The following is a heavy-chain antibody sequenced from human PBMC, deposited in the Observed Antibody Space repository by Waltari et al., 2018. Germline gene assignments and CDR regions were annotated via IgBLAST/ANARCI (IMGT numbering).Heavy chain of an antibody. CDR3: ARASRWGADNAFDI. CDR1: GGSISSYY. J-gene: IGHJ3*02. D-gene: IGHD1-26*01. Sequence: QVQLQESGPGLVKPSETLSLTCTVSGGSISSYYWSWIRQPPGKGLEWIGYIYYSGSTNYNPSLKSRVTISVDTSKNQFSLKLSSVTAADTAVYYCARASRWGADNAFDIWGQGTMVTVSS. V-gene: IGHV4-59*08. CDR2: IYYSGST.